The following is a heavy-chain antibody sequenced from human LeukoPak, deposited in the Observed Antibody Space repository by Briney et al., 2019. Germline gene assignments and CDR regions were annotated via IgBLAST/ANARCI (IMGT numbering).Heavy chain of an antibody. J-gene: IGHJ5*02. CDR3: AKTYSSGWYPLFYP. V-gene: IGHV3-23*01. CDR1: ALTFSSYA. D-gene: IGHD6-19*01. CDR2: ISGSGGST. Sequence: GGSLRLSCAASALTFSSYAMSGVRHAPGKALEWVSAISGSGGSTYYADSVKGRYTISRDNSKNTLYLQMNSLSAEGTAVYYCAKTYSSGWYPLFYPWGQGTLVTVSS.